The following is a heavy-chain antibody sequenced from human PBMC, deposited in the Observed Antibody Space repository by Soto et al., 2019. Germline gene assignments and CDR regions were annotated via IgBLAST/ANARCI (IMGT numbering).Heavy chain of an antibody. D-gene: IGHD3-10*01. Sequence: QVQLVESGGGVVQPGRSLRLSCAASGFTFSTYAMHWVRQAPGKGLEWVADISYDGNNKYYADSVKGRFTISRDYSKNTLYLPMRSLRAVDTAVYYCARGGNLGFGEAFDYWGQGALVTVSS. V-gene: IGHV3-30-3*01. CDR1: GFTFSTYA. CDR2: ISYDGNNK. CDR3: ARGGNLGFGEAFDY. J-gene: IGHJ4*02.